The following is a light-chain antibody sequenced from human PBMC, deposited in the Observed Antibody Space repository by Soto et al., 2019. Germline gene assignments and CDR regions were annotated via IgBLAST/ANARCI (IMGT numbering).Light chain of an antibody. V-gene: IGKV3-15*01. Sequence: EIEMTQSPATLSLAPGDIVTLSCMASESVSTNLAWYQQKPGQAPRLLIYRASARATGIPARFSGSGSGTEFTLTINSLQSEDFAVYYCQQYNQWPGTFGPGTKVDIK. CDR1: ESVSTN. J-gene: IGKJ3*01. CDR3: QQYNQWPGT. CDR2: RAS.